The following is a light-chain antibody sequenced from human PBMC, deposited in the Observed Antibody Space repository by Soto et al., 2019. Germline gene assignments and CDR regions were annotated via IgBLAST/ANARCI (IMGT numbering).Light chain of an antibody. CDR2: GAS. CDR3: QQYYNWPPRIT. CDR1: QSVSSN. Sequence: EIVVTQSPATLSLSPGERSTLSGMSIQSVSSNFAWYQQKPGQAPRLLIYGASTRASGLPARFSGSGSGTEFTLTISSLQSEDFAVYYCQQYYNWPPRITFGQGTRLEIK. V-gene: IGKV3-15*01. J-gene: IGKJ5*01.